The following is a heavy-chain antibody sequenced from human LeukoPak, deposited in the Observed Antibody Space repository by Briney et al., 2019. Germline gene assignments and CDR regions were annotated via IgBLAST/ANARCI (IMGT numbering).Heavy chain of an antibody. D-gene: IGHD6-13*01. CDR3: ARAKRIAAAVDY. CDR2: INTDGSST. J-gene: IGHJ4*02. Sequence: GGSLRLSCAASGFTFSSYWMHWVRQAPGKGLVWVSRINTDGSSTSYADSVKGRFTISRDNAKNTLYLQMNSLRAEDTAVYYCARAKRIAAAVDYWGQGTLVTVSS. CDR1: GFTFSSYW. V-gene: IGHV3-74*01.